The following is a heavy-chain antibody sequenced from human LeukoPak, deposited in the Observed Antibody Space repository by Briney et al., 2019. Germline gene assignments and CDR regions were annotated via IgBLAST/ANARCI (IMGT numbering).Heavy chain of an antibody. CDR1: GFTFDDYG. V-gene: IGHV3-23*01. CDR2: ISGSGGST. CDR3: AKDGGDYYDSSGYYSSPNWFDP. J-gene: IGHJ5*02. D-gene: IGHD3-22*01. Sequence: GGTLRLSCAASGFTFDDYGMSWVRQAPGKGLEWVSAISGSGGSTYYADSVKGRFTISRDNSKNTLYLQMNSLRAEDTAVYYCAKDGGDYYDSSGYYSSPNWFDPWGQGTLVTVSS.